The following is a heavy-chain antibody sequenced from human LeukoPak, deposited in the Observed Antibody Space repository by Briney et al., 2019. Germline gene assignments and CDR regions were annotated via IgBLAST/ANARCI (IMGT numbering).Heavy chain of an antibody. CDR1: GFTFSSYS. D-gene: IGHD2-2*03. Sequence: PGGSLRLSCAASGFTFSSYSMNWVRQAPGKGLEWVSYISSSSSTIYYADSVKGRFTISRDNAKNSLYLQMNSLRAEDTAVYYCAREWIDVGAAFDIWGQGTMVTVSS. V-gene: IGHV3-48*01. CDR2: ISSSSSTI. CDR3: AREWIDVGAAFDI. J-gene: IGHJ3*02.